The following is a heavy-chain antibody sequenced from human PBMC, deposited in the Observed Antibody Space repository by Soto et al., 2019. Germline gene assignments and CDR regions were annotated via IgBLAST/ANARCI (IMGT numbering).Heavy chain of an antibody. D-gene: IGHD3-3*01. V-gene: IGHV3-30*04. J-gene: IGHJ4*02. CDR2: ISYDGRNK. CDR1: GFTFSSYA. CDR3: AREIERLLGY. Sequence: GGSLRLSCAASGFTFSSYAMHWVRQAPGKGLEWVAVISYDGRNKYYADSVKGRFTISRDNSKNTLYVQMNSLRAEDTAVYYCAREIERLLGYWGQGTLVTVSS.